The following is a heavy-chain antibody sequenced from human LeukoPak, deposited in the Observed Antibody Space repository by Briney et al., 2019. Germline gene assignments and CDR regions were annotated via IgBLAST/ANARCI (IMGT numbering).Heavy chain of an antibody. CDR2: IYHGTA. V-gene: IGHV4-61*01. Sequence: SETLCLTCTVSGGSVSSSRHYWVCVRQPPGLELEWTGYIYHGTATYNPSLKRRVTISLDTSTNQFPLKSTSVTATATSYYACAREGGRQWLVSGILDSWGQGTLVTVSS. CDR1: GGSVSSSRHY. D-gene: IGHD6-19*01. J-gene: IGHJ5*01. CDR3: AREGGRQWLVSGILDS.